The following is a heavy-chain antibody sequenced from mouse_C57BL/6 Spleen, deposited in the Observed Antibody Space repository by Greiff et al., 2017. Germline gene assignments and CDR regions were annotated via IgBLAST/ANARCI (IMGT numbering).Heavy chain of an antibody. CDR3: ARGDYGNYQAFAY. CDR1: GYTFTSYW. D-gene: IGHD2-1*01. J-gene: IGHJ3*01. CDR2: IDPSDSYT. V-gene: IGHV1-69*01. Sequence: QVQLQQPGAELVMPGASVKLSCKASGYTFTSYWMHWVKQRPGQGLEWIGEIDPSDSYTNYNQKFKGKSTLTVDKSSSTAYMQLSSLTSEDSAVYYCARGDYGNYQAFAYWGQGTLVTVSA.